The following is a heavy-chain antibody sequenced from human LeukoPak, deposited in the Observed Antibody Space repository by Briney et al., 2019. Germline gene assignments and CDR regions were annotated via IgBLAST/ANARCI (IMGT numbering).Heavy chain of an antibody. J-gene: IGHJ4*02. CDR3: AKDMGYSTGWTRFDC. Sequence: PGGSLRLSCAASGFTFSSYGMHWVRQAPGKGLEWVAFIRYDGSNQYYADSVKGRFTISRDSSKNTLYLQMNSLRGDDTAVYYCAKDMGYSTGWTRFDCWGRGTVVAVPS. CDR1: GFTFSSYG. V-gene: IGHV3-30*02. D-gene: IGHD6-19*01. CDR2: IRYDGSNQ.